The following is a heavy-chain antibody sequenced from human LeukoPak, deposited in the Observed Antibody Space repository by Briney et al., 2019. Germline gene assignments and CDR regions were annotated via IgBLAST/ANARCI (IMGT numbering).Heavy chain of an antibody. J-gene: IGHJ4*02. CDR3: AKRGAEVGQTVAPGDY. D-gene: IGHD1-26*01. Sequence: PGGSLRLSCAASGFTFDDYGMSWVRRAPGKGLEWVSSITGSGGSIYYADSVKGRFTSSRDNSKNTLYLQMSSLRAEDTAVYYCAKRGAEVGQTVAPGDYWGQGTLVTVSS. V-gene: IGHV3-23*01. CDR2: ITGSGGSI. CDR1: GFTFDDYG.